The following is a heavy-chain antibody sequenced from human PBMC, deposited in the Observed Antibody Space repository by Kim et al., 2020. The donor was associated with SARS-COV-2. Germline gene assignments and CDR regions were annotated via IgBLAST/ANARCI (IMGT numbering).Heavy chain of an antibody. CDR3: ARGMFGNGFDV. V-gene: IGHV3-74*01. D-gene: IGHD3-10*02. CDR1: GFTFSNYW. Sequence: GGSLRLSCAASGFTFSNYWMNWVRHAPGKGLVWVSRISSDGSTTHYADSVKGRFTLSRDNAENTLFLQMNSLRAEDTAVYYCARGMFGNGFDVWGQGTTVTVSS. J-gene: IGHJ6*02. CDR2: ISSDGSTT.